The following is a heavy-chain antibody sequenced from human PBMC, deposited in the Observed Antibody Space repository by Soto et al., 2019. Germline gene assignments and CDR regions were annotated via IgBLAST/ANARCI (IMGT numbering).Heavy chain of an antibody. V-gene: IGHV3-11*05. CDR2: ISPRSNYR. D-gene: IGHD2-21*01. CDR1: GFSFSDHY. J-gene: IGHJ4*02. Sequence: QIQLVESGGGLVKPGGSLRLSCAASGFSFSDHYMSWIRQAPGKGLEWLSYISPRSNYREYADSVKGRHTISRDNAKKSLFLQMNSLRAEDTGVYYCVRGGGGGQFASWGQGTLVTVSS. CDR3: VRGGGGGQFAS.